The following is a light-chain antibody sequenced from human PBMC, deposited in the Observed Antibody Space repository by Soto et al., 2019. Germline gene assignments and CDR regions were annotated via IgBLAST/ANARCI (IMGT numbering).Light chain of an antibody. V-gene: IGKV1-33*01. Sequence: DIQMTQSPSSLSASVGDRFTITCQASQDISNYLNWYQQKPGKAPKLLIYDASNLETGVPSMFSGSGSGTDFTFTISSLQPEDIATYYCQQYDNLPLTFGGGTKVEIK. CDR3: QQYDNLPLT. CDR2: DAS. CDR1: QDISNY. J-gene: IGKJ4*01.